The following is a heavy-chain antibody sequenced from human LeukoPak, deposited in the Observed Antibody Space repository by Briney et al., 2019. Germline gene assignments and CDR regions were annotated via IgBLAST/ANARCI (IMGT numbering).Heavy chain of an antibody. Sequence: GESLKISCKGSGYSFTSYWIGWVRQMPGKGLEWMGWISAYNGNTNYAQKLQGRVTMTTDTSTSTAYMELRSLRSDDTAVCYCARSLQLRYNWFDPWGQGTLVTVSS. CDR3: ARSLQLRYNWFDP. CDR2: ISAYNGNT. D-gene: IGHD5-18*01. V-gene: IGHV1-18*04. J-gene: IGHJ5*02. CDR1: GYSFTSYW.